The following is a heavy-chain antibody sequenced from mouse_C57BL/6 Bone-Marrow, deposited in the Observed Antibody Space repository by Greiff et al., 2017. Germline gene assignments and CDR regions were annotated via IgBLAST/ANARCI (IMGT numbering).Heavy chain of an antibody. Sequence: VQLQQSGPELVKPGASVKISCKASGYAFSSSWMNWVKQRPGKGLEWIGRIYPGDGDTNYNGKFKGKATLTADKSSSTAYMQLSSLTSEDSAVYFCASGGGFLAYWGQGTLVTVSA. CDR2: IYPGDGDT. J-gene: IGHJ3*01. V-gene: IGHV1-82*01. CDR3: ASGGGFLAY. CDR1: GYAFSSSW.